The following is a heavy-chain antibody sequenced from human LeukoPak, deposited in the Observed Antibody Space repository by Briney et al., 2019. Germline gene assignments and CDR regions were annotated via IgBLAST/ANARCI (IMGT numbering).Heavy chain of an antibody. CDR1: GYTFNNFD. D-gene: IGHD2-15*01. Sequence: ASVKVSCKASGYTFNNFDIDWIRQAPGQGLEWMGSMTPKSGDTDLAQKFQGRVTMTRDTSLNTAYLAVSSLTSDDTAVYYCARAGGYCGRISCPYYFDYWGQGSLVAVSS. CDR2: MTPKSGDT. CDR3: ARAGGYCGRISCPYYFDY. J-gene: IGHJ4*02. V-gene: IGHV1-8*02.